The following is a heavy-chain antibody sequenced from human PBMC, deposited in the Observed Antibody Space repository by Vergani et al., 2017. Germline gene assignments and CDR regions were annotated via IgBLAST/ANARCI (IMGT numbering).Heavy chain of an antibody. CDR1: GGSISSSSYY. CDR3: ARHDYGDYVSYYMDV. D-gene: IGHD4-17*01. Sequence: QLQLQESGPGLVKPSETLSLTCTVSGGSISSSSYYWGWIRQPPGKGLEWIGSIYYSGSTYYNPSLKSRVTISVDTSKNQFSLKLSSMTAADTAVYYCARHDYGDYVSYYMDVWGKGTTVTVSS. J-gene: IGHJ6*03. V-gene: IGHV4-39*01. CDR2: IYYSGST.